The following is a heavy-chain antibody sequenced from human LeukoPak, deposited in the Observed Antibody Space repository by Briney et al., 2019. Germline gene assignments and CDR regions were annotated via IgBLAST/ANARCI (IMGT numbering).Heavy chain of an antibody. CDR1: GFTFSGYA. D-gene: IGHD3-3*01. CDR3: AKEPRFLEWLPNYFDY. CDR2: ISGSGGST. Sequence: GGSLRLSCAASGFTFSGYAMSWVRQAPGKGLEWVSAISGSGGSTYYADSVKGRFTISRDNSKNTLYLQMNSLRAEDTAVYYCAKEPRFLEWLPNYFDYWGQGTLVTVSS. V-gene: IGHV3-23*01. J-gene: IGHJ4*02.